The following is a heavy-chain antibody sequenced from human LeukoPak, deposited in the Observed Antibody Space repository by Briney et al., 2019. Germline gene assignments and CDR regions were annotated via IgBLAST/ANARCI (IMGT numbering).Heavy chain of an antibody. CDR3: ARDLWELLRLPGAPQRGQKWVDAFDI. D-gene: IGHD1-26*01. V-gene: IGHV1-8*01. CDR2: MNPNSGNT. Sequence: ASVKVSCKASGYTFTSYDINWVRQATGQGLEWMGWMNPNSGNTGYAQKFQGRVTMTTDTSTSTAYMELRSLRSDDTAVYYCARDLWELLRLPGAPQRGQKWVDAFDIWGQGTMVTVSS. J-gene: IGHJ3*02. CDR1: GYTFTSYD.